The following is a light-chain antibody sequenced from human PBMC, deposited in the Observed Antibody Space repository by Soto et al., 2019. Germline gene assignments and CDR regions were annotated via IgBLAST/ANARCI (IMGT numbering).Light chain of an antibody. CDR1: QGISSY. Sequence: DIQLTQSPSFLSASVGDRVTITCRARQGISSYLAWYQQRPGKAPKLLMYGASTLQSGVPSRFSGSASGTTFTLTINNLQPEDFATYYCQQLNSFPLTFGQGTKVE. V-gene: IGKV1-9*01. J-gene: IGKJ1*01. CDR3: QQLNSFPLT. CDR2: GAS.